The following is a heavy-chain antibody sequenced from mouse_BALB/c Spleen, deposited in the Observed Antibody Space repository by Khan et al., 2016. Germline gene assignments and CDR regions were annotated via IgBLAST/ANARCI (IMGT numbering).Heavy chain of an antibody. CDR1: GFNIKDTY. CDR2: INPANGNT. J-gene: IGHJ2*01. Sequence: EVQLQESGAELVKPGASVKLSCTASGFNIKDTYMHWVKQRPEQGLEWIGIINPANGNTIYDPKFPGKATITVDTSSNTAYLELSSLTSDDTAVNYCTRINSWGQGTTLTVSS. CDR3: TRINS. V-gene: IGHV14-3*02.